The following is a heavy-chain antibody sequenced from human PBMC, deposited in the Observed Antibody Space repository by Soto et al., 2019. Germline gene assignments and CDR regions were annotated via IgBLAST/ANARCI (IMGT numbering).Heavy chain of an antibody. CDR3: ARVLRPGPYLYGMDV. J-gene: IGHJ6*02. V-gene: IGHV3-33*01. Sequence: QVPLVESGGGVVQPGRSLRLSCAASGFTFSSYGMHWVRQAPGKGLEWVAVIWYDGSNKYYGDSVKGRFTISRDNYKHAQYRQMSRLRAEETAVYYRARVLRPGPYLYGMDVWGQGTKVPVSS. CDR2: IWYDGSNK. D-gene: IGHD3-10*02. CDR1: GFTFSSYG.